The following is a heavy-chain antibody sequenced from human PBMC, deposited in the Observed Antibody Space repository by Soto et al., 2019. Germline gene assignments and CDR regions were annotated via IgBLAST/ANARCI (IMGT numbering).Heavy chain of an antibody. D-gene: IGHD3-3*01. Sequence: PSETLSLTCTVSGGSISSYYWSWIRQPPGKGLEWIGYIYYSGSTNYNPSLKSRVTISVDTSKNQFSLKLSSVTAADTAVYYCARDVYDFWSGSPTFFDYWGQGTLVTVSS. CDR2: IYYSGST. CDR3: ARDVYDFWSGSPTFFDY. V-gene: IGHV4-59*01. CDR1: GGSISSYY. J-gene: IGHJ4*02.